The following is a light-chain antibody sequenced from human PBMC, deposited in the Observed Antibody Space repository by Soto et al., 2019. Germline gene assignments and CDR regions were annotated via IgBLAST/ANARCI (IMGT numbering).Light chain of an antibody. CDR2: EVN. J-gene: IGLJ1*01. CDR1: SSDVGGYNY. V-gene: IGLV2-8*01. CDR3: TSYAGGNNV. Sequence: QSALTQPPSASGSPGQSVTISCTGTSSDVGGYNYVSWYQQYPDKVPKLMFYEVNKRPSGVPDRFSGSKSGNTASLTISGLQAYDEADYYCTSYAGGNNVFGTGTKLTVL.